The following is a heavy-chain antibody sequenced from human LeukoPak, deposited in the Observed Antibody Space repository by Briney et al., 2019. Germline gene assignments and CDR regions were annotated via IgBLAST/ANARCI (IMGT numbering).Heavy chain of an antibody. Sequence: PGGSLRLSCAASGFTFNSYGMFWVRQAPREGLEWVAFIWPDGSNKLYGDSVKGRFTISRDNSKNTVYLQMNSLRAEDTAVYYCARDYCRTTSCLESWGQGTLVTVSS. V-gene: IGHV3-33*01. CDR1: GFTFNSYG. J-gene: IGHJ4*02. CDR3: ARDYCRTTSCLES. D-gene: IGHD2-2*01. CDR2: IWPDGSNK.